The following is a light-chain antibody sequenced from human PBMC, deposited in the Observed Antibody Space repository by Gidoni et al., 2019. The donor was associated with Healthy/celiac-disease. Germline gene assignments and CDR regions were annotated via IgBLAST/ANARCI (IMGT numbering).Light chain of an antibody. Sequence: VLTQSPATMSLSPVESATLSCRASQSVSSYLDWYQQKPSQAPRLLIYDASNRATGIPAQFSGSGAWGDFTLTISSLEPEDFAVYYFQQRRNLGLFTFGPGTKVDIK. CDR2: DAS. CDR1: QSVSSY. CDR3: QQRRNLGLFT. J-gene: IGKJ3*01. V-gene: IGKV3-11*02.